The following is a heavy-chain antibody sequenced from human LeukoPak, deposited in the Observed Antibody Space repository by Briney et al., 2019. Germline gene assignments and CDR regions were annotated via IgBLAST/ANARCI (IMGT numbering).Heavy chain of an antibody. V-gene: IGHV4-4*07. CDR2: IYTSGST. CDR3: ARENSGSYREFDY. J-gene: IGHJ4*02. CDR1: GGSISSYY. Sequence: SETLSLTCTVSGGSISSYYWSWIRQPAGKGLEWIGRIYTSGSTNYNAPLKSRVSMSVDTSKNQFSLKLSSVTAADSAVFYCARENSGSYREFDYWGQGTLVTVSS. D-gene: IGHD1-26*01.